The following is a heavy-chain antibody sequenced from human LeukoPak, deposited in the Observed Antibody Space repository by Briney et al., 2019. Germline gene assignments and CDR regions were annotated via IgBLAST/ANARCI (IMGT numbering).Heavy chain of an antibody. CDR3: ARGAFWSGGMDV. CDR2: INHSGST. Sequence: SETLSLTCTVSGGSISSYYWSWIRQPAGKGLEWIGEINHSGSTNYNPSLKSRVTISVDTSKNQFSLKLSSVTAADTAVYYCARGAFWSGGMDVWGQGTTVTVSS. D-gene: IGHD3-3*01. CDR1: GGSISSYY. V-gene: IGHV4-34*01. J-gene: IGHJ6*02.